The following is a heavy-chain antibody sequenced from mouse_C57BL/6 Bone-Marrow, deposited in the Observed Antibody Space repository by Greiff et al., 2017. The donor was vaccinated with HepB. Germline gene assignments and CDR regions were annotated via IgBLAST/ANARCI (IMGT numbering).Heavy chain of an antibody. J-gene: IGHJ3*01. CDR2: IHPNSGST. V-gene: IGHV1-64*01. CDR3: ATHSTVEFAY. D-gene: IGHD1-1*01. Sequence: QVQLQQPGAELVKPGASVKLSCKASGYTFTSYWMHWVKQRPGQGLEWIGMIHPNSGSTNYNEKFKSKATLTVDKSSSTAYMQLSSLTSEDSAVYYCATHSTVEFAYWGQGTLVTVSA. CDR1: GYTFTSYW.